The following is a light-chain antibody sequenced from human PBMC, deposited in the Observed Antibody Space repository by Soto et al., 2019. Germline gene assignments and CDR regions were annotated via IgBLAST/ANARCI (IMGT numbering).Light chain of an antibody. Sequence: DIQMTQSRSTLSASVGDRVTITCRASESISTWLAWYQHKPGQAPKLLIYQASSLENGVPARFSGSGAGTEFTLTISSLQPDDIATYYCQQYKTYPPTFGQGTKVEMK. V-gene: IGKV1-5*03. CDR1: ESISTW. CDR2: QAS. J-gene: IGKJ1*01. CDR3: QQYKTYPPT.